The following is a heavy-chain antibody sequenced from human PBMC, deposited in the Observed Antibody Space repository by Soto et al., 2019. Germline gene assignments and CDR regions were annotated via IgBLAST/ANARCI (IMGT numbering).Heavy chain of an antibody. CDR3: ARHLNDGFDY. J-gene: IGHJ4*02. CDR2: IWYDGSHK. D-gene: IGHD1-1*01. Sequence: QVQLVESGGGVVQPGSSLRLSCAAYGFTFKNYDMHWVRQAPGKGLEWVAVIWYDGSHKYYVDSVKGRFTISRDNSKDTLFLQMDSLRAEDTAVYYCARHLNDGFDYWGQGTLVTVSS. CDR1: GFTFKNYD. V-gene: IGHV3-33*01.